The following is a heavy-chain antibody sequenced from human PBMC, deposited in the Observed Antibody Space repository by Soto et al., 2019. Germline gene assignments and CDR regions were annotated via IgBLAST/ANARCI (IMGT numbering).Heavy chain of an antibody. D-gene: IGHD6-19*01. V-gene: IGHV4-34*01. J-gene: IGHJ5*02. CDR3: ARVAVAPMITFLGLYSSGWYNWFEP. CDR1: GGSFSGYY. Sequence: PSETLSLTCAVYGGSFSGYYWSWIRQPPGKGLEWIGEINHSGSTNYNPSLKSRVTISVDTSKNQFSLKLSSVTAADTAVYYCARVAVAPMITFLGLYSSGWYNWFEPWGQGTLVTVSS. CDR2: INHSGST.